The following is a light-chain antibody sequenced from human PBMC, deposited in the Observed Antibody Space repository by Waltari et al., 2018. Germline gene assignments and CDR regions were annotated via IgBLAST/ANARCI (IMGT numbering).Light chain of an antibody. J-gene: IGKJ2*01. CDR1: QSVTMS. CDR3: QHRSNWRTYT. CDR2: DAS. V-gene: IGKV3-11*01. Sequence: EIVLTQSPATLSLSPGERATLSCRASQSVTMSLAWYQQKPGQAPRLLIHDASNRATGIPARFSGSGSGTDFTLTISSLEPEDFAVYYCQHRSNWRTYTFGQGTKVEIK.